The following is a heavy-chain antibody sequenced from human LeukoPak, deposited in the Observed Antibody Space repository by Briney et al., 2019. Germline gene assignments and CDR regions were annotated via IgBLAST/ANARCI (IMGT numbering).Heavy chain of an antibody. J-gene: IGHJ2*01. CDR2: IYPGDSDY. CDR1: GSSFTSYW. CDR3: ARCRGHEIRSVDSSGRSYWYFDL. Sequence: GESLKISWKASGSSFTSYWIGWARQLQGRGLEWMGIIYPGDSDYRSSPSFQGQVTISADKSISTAYLQWSSLKASYPAMYYCARCRGHEIRSVDSSGRSYWYFDLGCRGTLVTVSS. D-gene: IGHD6-19*01. V-gene: IGHV5-51*01.